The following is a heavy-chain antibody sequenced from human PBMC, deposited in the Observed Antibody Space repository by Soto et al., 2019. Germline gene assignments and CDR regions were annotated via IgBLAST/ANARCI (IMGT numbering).Heavy chain of an antibody. CDR3: ARGGALMITFGGVIVTNTLDAFDI. V-gene: IGHV1-2*04. D-gene: IGHD3-16*02. CDR2: INPNSGGT. Sequence: ASVKVSCKASGYTFTGYYMHWVRQAPGQGLEWMGWINPNSGGTNYAQKFQGWVTMTRDTSISTAYMELSRLRSDDTAVYYCARGGALMITFGGVIVTNTLDAFDIWGQGTMVTVSS. CDR1: GYTFTGYY. J-gene: IGHJ3*02.